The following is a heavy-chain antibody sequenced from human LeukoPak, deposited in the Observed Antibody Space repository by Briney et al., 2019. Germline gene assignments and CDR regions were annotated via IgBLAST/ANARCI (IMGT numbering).Heavy chain of an antibody. V-gene: IGHV4-30-2*01. CDR1: GGSISSSSYS. J-gene: IGHJ4*02. CDR2: IYHSGST. Sequence: SETLSLTCTVSGGSISSSSYSWSWIRQPPGKGLEWIGYIYHSGSTYYNPSLKSRVTISVDRSKNQFSLKLSSVTAADTAVYYCARNSAGNLDYWGQGTLVTVSS. CDR3: ARNSAGNLDY. D-gene: IGHD1-14*01.